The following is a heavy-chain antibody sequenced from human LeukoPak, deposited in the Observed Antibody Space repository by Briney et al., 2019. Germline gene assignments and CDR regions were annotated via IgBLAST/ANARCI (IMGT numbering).Heavy chain of an antibody. CDR1: GGTFSSYA. CDR3: AREDYYDSSGYYLPYNWFDP. J-gene: IGHJ5*02. Sequence: SVKVSCKASGGTFSSYAISWVRQAPGQGLEWMGRIIPILGIANYAQKFQGRVTITADKSTSTAYMELSSLRSEDTAVYYCAREDYYDSSGYYLPYNWFDPWGQGTLVTVSS. D-gene: IGHD3-22*01. CDR2: IIPILGIA. V-gene: IGHV1-69*04.